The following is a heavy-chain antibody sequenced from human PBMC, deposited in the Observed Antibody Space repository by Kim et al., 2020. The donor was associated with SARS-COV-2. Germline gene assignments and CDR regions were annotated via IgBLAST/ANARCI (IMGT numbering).Heavy chain of an antibody. CDR3: VKARSRRVVPAPILDYYQYGMDV. V-gene: IGHV3-23*01. CDR1: GFTFSSFA. CDR2: VSDSGGRT. Sequence: GGSLRLSCVGSGFTFSSFAMNWVRQAPGKGLEWISGVSDSGGRTYYADSVTGRFTISRDPSKKLLYLQMRSLRAEDTAVYYCVKARSRRVVPAPILDYYQYGMDVWGQGTTVTVS. D-gene: IGHD2-2*01. J-gene: IGHJ6*02.